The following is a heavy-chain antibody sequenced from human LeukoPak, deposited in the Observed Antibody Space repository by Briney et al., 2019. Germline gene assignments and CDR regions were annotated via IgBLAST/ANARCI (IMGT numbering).Heavy chain of an antibody. Sequence: PVKVSCKASGGTFSSYAISWVRQAPGQGLEWMGGIIPIFGTANYAQKFQGRVTITADESTSTAYMELSSLRSEDTAVYYCAREGLAYCGGDCYRTFDYWGQGTLVTVSS. CDR2: IIPIFGTA. CDR3: AREGLAYCGGDCYRTFDY. V-gene: IGHV1-69*01. J-gene: IGHJ4*02. D-gene: IGHD2-21*01. CDR1: GGTFSSYA.